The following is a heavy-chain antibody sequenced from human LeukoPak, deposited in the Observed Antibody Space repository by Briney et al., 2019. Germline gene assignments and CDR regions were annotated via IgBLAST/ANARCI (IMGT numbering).Heavy chain of an antibody. Sequence: SETLSLTCTVSGGSISSYYWSWIRQPPGKGLEWLGYIYYSGSTNYNPSLKSRVTISVDTSKNQFSLKLSSVTAADTAVYYCAREDYSSSWYYFDYCGQGTLVTVSS. CDR3: AREDYSSSWYYFDY. CDR1: GGSISSYY. CDR2: IYYSGST. V-gene: IGHV4-59*01. J-gene: IGHJ4*02. D-gene: IGHD6-13*01.